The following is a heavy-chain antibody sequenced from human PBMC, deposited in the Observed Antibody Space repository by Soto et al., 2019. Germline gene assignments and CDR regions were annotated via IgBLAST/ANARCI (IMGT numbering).Heavy chain of an antibody. CDR1: GDSISNSNYY. J-gene: IGHJ5*02. D-gene: IGHD3-22*01. CDR2: IYYSGIT. V-gene: IGHV4-39*01. Sequence: HLQLQESGPGLVKPSETLSLTCTVSGDSISNSNYYWGWIRQPPGKGLEWIANIYYSGITYCNPSLKIRVAISVDTSKNQFSLKLSSVTAADTAIYYCARSNSGYYKWFDPWGQGTLVTVSS. CDR3: ARSNSGYYKWFDP.